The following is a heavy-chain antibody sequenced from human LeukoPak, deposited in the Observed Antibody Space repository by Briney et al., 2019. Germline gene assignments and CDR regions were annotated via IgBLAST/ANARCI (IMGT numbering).Heavy chain of an antibody. V-gene: IGHV1-18*01. CDR2: ISAYNGNT. D-gene: IGHD3-10*01. J-gene: IGHJ4*02. Sequence: ASVKVSCKASGYTFTSYGITLVRQAPGQGLEWMGWISAYNGNTNYAQKVQGRVTMTTDTSTSTAYMELRSLRSDDTAVYYCARVSHYYGSEIEYWGQGTLVTVSS. CDR1: GYTFTSYG. CDR3: ARVSHYYGSEIEY.